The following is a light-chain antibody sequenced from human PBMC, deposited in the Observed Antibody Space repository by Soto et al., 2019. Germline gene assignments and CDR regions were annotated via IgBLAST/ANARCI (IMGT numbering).Light chain of an antibody. J-gene: IGLJ1*01. CDR1: ISNIGAGYD. CDR2: GTT. Sequence: QSVLTQPPSVSGAPGQRVTICCTGSISNIGAGYDVHWYQQLPGTAPKLIIYGTTNRPSGVPDRFSGSKSGTSASLAITGLQAEDEADYYCQSYDGTLSGSYVFGIGTKVTV. V-gene: IGLV1-40*01. CDR3: QSYDGTLSGSYV.